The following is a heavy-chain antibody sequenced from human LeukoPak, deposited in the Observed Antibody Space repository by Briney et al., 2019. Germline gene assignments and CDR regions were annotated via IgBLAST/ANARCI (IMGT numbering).Heavy chain of an antibody. V-gene: IGHV1-2*02. CDR2: INANTGGT. J-gene: IGHJ3*01. Sequence: ASVKVSCKASEDTFTGYYIHWVRQAPGQGLEWLGWINANTGGTSYAQKLQAGVTITRNTSINTAYIELSRLRSGDTAVYYCAKVRERGYSSKPFDLWGQGTMVTVSS. CDR1: EDTFTGYY. D-gene: IGHD5-18*01. CDR3: AKVRERGYSSKPFDL.